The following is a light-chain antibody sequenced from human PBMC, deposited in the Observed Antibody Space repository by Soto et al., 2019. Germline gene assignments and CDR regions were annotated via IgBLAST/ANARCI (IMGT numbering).Light chain of an antibody. Sequence: DIQMNHSPSSVSASVGDRVTITCRASQYISNWLAWYQQKPGKDPKLMIYAASSFVNGVPSRFSGSGSGTNFTLTISSLQPEDLATYYRQQSNSFPFGGGTQVEI. J-gene: IGKJ4*01. CDR2: AAS. V-gene: IGKV1-12*01. CDR1: QYISNW. CDR3: QQSNSFP.